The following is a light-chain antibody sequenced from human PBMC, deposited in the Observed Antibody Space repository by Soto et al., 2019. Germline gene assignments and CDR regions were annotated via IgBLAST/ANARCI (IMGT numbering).Light chain of an antibody. CDR3: AAWDDSVSGYV. J-gene: IGLJ1*01. CDR2: EVT. V-gene: IGLV2-8*01. CDR1: SGGVGGYNY. Sequence: QSVLTQPPSASWSPGQSVTISCTGASGGVGGYNYVSWFQQHPGKAPKLMIYEVTQRPSGVPDRFSGSKSGNTASLTVSGLQAEGEVDYFCAAWDDSVSGYVFGTGTKVTVL.